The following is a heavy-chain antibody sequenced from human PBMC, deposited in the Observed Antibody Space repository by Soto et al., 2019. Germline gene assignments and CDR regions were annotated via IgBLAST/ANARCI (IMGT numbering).Heavy chain of an antibody. CDR3: ARVGVRANWFDP. D-gene: IGHD2-8*01. V-gene: IGHV4-38-2*01. J-gene: IGHJ5*02. CDR1: GYSISSGYY. Sequence: ATLSLTCAVSGYSISSGYYWGWIRQPPGKGLEWIGSIYHSGSTYYNPSLKSRVTISVDTSKNQFSLKLSSVTAADTAVYYSARVGVRANWFDPWGQGTLVTVSS. CDR2: IYHSGST.